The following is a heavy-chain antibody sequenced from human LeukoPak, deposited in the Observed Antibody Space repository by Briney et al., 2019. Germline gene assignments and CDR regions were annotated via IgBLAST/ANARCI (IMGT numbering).Heavy chain of an antibody. J-gene: IGHJ4*02. CDR1: GGSISSYY. V-gene: IGHV4-59*01. D-gene: IGHD4-11*01. CDR3: AGVKPYSNYGSDYFDY. Sequence: PSETLSLTCTVSGGSISSYYWSWIRKPPGKGLEWIGYIYYSGSTNYNPSLKSRVTISVDTSKNQFSLKLSSVTAADTAVYYCAGVKPYSNYGSDYFDYWGQGTLVTVSS. CDR2: IYYSGST.